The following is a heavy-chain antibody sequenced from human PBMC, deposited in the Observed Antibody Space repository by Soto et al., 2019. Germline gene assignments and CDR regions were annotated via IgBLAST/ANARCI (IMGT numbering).Heavy chain of an antibody. V-gene: IGHV3-23*01. D-gene: IGHD3-16*02. Sequence: EMQLLQYGGGLVQPGESLRLYCEASGFAFSSYAMSWVRQAPGKGLEWVSGISGRGSTNYADSVKGRFAISRDNSKNMLYLQMNSLRAEDTAVYYCAKEKDYAYVWGNYRYTSDYWGQGTPVTVSA. CDR2: ISGRGST. CDR3: AKEKDYAYVWGNYRYTSDY. J-gene: IGHJ4*02. CDR1: GFAFSSYA.